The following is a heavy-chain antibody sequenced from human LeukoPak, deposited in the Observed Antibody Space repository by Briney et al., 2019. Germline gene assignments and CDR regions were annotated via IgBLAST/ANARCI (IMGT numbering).Heavy chain of an antibody. CDR1: GGSISSYY. J-gene: IGHJ3*02. Sequence: SETLSLTCTVSGGSISSYYWSWIRQPPGKGLEWIGYIYYSGSTNYNPSLKSRVTISVDTSKNQFSLKLSSVTAADTAAYYCARSYSSSWYEFGAFDIWGQGTMVTVSS. CDR2: IYYSGST. CDR3: ARSYSSSWYEFGAFDI. V-gene: IGHV4-59*01. D-gene: IGHD6-13*01.